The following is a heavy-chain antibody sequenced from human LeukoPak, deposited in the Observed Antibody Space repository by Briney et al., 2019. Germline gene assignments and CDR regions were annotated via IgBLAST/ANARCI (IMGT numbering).Heavy chain of an antibody. D-gene: IGHD6-13*01. CDR1: GFTFSSYA. V-gene: IGHV3-23*01. CDR3: AKSRSGIAAAGTNY. CDR2: ISGSGGST. Sequence: QPGGSLRLTCAASGFTFSSYAMSWVRQAPGKGLEWVSAISGSGGSTYYADSVKGRFTISRDNSKNTLYLQMNSLRAEDTAVYYCAKSRSGIAAAGTNYWGQGTLVTVSS. J-gene: IGHJ4*02.